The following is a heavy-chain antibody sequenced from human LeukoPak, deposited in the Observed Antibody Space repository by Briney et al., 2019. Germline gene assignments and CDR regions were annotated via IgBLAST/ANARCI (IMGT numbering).Heavy chain of an antibody. Sequence: GGSLRLSCAASGFTFSSYDMTWVRQAPGKGLEWVSGISGSGGYTRYADSVKGRFTISRDNSKNTLYLQMNSLGAEDTALYYCAKFGCSSTSCPFDSWGQGTPVTVSS. CDR1: GFTFSSYD. V-gene: IGHV3-23*01. CDR3: AKFGCSSTSCPFDS. D-gene: IGHD2-2*01. J-gene: IGHJ4*02. CDR2: ISGSGGYT.